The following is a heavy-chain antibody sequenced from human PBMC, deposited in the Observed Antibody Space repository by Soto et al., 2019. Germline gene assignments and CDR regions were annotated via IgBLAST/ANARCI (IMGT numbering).Heavy chain of an antibody. D-gene: IGHD3-10*01. CDR2: IKQDGSEK. CDR3: ARVYYGSGSYFQH. V-gene: IGHV3-7*01. Sequence: GGSLRLSCAASGFTFSSYWMSWVRQAPGKGLEWVANIKQDGSEKYHVDSVKGRFTISRDNAKNSLYLQMNSLRAEDTAVYYCARVYYGSGSYFQHWGQGTLVTVSS. CDR1: GFTFSSYW. J-gene: IGHJ1*01.